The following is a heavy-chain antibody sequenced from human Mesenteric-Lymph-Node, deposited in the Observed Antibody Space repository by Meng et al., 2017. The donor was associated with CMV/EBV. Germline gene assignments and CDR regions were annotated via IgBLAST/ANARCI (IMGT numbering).Heavy chain of an antibody. CDR2: MNPNSGNT. V-gene: IGHV1-8*01. J-gene: IGHJ6*02. CDR3: ARDQAYYDFWSGYYATYYYYGMDV. D-gene: IGHD3-3*01. CDR1: GYTFTSYD. Sequence: ASVKVSCKASGYTFTSYDVIWVRQATGQGLEWMGWMNPNSGNTGYAQKFQGRVTMTRNTSISTAYMELSSLRSEDTAVYYCARDQAYYDFWSGYYATYYYYGMDVWGQGTTVTVSS.